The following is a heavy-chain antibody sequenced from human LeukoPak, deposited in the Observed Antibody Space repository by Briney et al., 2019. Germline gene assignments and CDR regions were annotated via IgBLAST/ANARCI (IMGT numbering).Heavy chain of an antibody. J-gene: IGHJ5*02. CDR1: GGSFSGYY. CDR3: ARGRWEERFDP. CDR2: ISHIGST. V-gene: IGHV4-34*01. D-gene: IGHD1-26*01. Sequence: SETLSLTCAVYGGSFSGYYWSWVRQPPGKGLEWIGEISHIGSTNYNPSLESRVTISVDTSKNQFSLKLSSVTAADTAVYYCARGRWEERFDPWGQGTLVTVSS.